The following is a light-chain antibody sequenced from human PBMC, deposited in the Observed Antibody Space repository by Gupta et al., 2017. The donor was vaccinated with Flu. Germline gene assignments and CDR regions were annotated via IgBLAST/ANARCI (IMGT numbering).Light chain of an antibody. J-gene: IGKJ2*03. CDR3: QQRYGTPNS. CDR2: KAS. CDR1: QNIDSY. V-gene: IGKV1-39*01. Sequence: DIQMTQSPSSLSASVGDRITITCRASQNIDSYLNWYQQKPGKAPHLLIYKASSLQSGVPSRFSGGGSGTDFSLSISRLQPEEFATYYCQQRYGTPNSFVRGTRLEIK.